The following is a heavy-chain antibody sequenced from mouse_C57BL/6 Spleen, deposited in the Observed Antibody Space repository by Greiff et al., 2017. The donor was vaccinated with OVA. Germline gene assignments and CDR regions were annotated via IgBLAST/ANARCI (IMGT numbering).Heavy chain of an antibody. CDR3: ARVDYDEEDYFDY. CDR1: GFTFSDYY. V-gene: IGHV5-16*01. D-gene: IGHD2-4*01. CDR2: INYDGSST. Sequence: EVNVVESEGGLVQPGSSMKLSCTASGFTFSDYYMAWVRQVPEKGLEWVANINYDGSSTYYLDSLKSRFIMSRDNAKNILYLQMRSLKSEDTATYYCARVDYDEEDYFDYWGQGTTLTVSS. J-gene: IGHJ2*01.